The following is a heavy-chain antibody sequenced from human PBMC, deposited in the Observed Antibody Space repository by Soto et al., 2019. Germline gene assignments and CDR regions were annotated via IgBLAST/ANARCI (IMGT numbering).Heavy chain of an antibody. D-gene: IGHD4-17*01. CDR3: AIGVTVGNYYYYYMDV. CDR1: GYTFTSYD. V-gene: IGHV1-8*01. J-gene: IGHJ6*03. CDR2: MNPNSGNT. Sequence: QVQLVQSGAEVKKPGASVKVSCKASGYTFTSYDINWVRQATGQGLEWMGWMNPNSGNTGYAQKFQGRVTMTRNTSISTAYMELSSLRSEDTAVYYCAIGVTVGNYYYYYMDVWGKGTTVTVSS.